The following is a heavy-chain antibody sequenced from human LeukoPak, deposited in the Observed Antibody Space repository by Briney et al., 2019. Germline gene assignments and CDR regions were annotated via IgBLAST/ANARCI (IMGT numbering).Heavy chain of an antibody. V-gene: IGHV7-4-1*01. CDR1: GYTFTNYA. CDR3: ARVSLGENFFDF. D-gene: IGHD3-10*01. CDR2: INTDTGNP. J-gene: IGHJ4*02. Sequence: ASVKVSCKTSGYTFTNYAMSWVRQAPGQGLEWMGWINTDTGNPTYAQGFTGRLVFSLDTSVSTAYLRIRSLRAEDTAVYYCARVSLGENFFDFWGQGTLVTVSS.